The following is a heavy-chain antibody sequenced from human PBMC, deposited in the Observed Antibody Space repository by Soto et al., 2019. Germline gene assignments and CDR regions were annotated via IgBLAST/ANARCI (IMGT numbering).Heavy chain of an antibody. D-gene: IGHD4-4*01. CDR3: ARSVTADY. CDR2: INPSGGST. V-gene: IGHV1-46*03. CDR1: GYTITSDY. J-gene: IGHJ4*02. Sequence: SVKVTCKASGYTITSDYLNWLRQAPGQGLEWMGIINPSGGSTSYAQKFQGRVTMTGDTSTSTVYMELSSLRSDDTAVYYCARSVTADYWDQGTLVTVS.